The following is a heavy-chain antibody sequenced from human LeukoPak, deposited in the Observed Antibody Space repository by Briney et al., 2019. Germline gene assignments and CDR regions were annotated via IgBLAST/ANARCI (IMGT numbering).Heavy chain of an antibody. J-gene: IGHJ3*02. CDR1: GYRFTRYW. Sequence: LGESLRISCKGSGYRFTRYWIAWVRQMPGKGLQWMGIIVPGDSETRYSPSFQGQVTITADKSISTAYLQWSSLKASDTAMYYCARLNDGFDIWGQGAMVIVSS. CDR2: IVPGDSET. V-gene: IGHV5-51*01. CDR3: ARLNDGFDI.